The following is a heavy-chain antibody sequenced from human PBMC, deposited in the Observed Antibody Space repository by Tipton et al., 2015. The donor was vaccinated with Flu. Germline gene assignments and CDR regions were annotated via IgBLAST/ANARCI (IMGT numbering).Heavy chain of an antibody. Sequence: TLSLTCTVSGGSISSGGYYWSWIRQHPGKGLEWIGYVYYSGSTYYNPSLKSRVTISVDTSKNQFSLKLSSVTAADTAVYYCARDYCSSTSCPSGAYGMDVWGQGTTVTVSS. CDR3: ARDYCSSTSCPSGAYGMDV. CDR2: VYYSGST. J-gene: IGHJ6*02. V-gene: IGHV4-31*03. CDR1: GGSISSGGYY. D-gene: IGHD2-2*01.